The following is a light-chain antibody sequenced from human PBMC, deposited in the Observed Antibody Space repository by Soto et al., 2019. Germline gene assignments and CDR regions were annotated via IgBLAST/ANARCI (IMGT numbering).Light chain of an antibody. CDR2: DVS. Sequence: QSALTQPASVSGSPGQAITISCTGTSTDVGGYNYVSWYQQHPGKAPKLMIYDVSNRPSGVSNRFSGYKSGNTASLTISGLQAEDEAEYYCNSYSGSNTPYVFGTGTKVTVL. CDR1: STDVGGYNY. CDR3: NSYSGSNTPYV. V-gene: IGLV2-14*03. J-gene: IGLJ1*01.